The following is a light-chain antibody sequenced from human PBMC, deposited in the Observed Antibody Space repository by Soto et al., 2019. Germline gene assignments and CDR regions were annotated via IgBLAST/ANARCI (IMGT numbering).Light chain of an antibody. CDR2: DVT. Sequence: QSALTQPRSVSGSPGQSVTISCTGTSSDVGGYNCVSWYQQHPGKAPKLMIYDVTKRPSGVPDRFSGSKSGNAASLTISGLQAEDEADYFCFAFTTSYTHVFGTGTKVTVL. V-gene: IGLV2-11*01. CDR1: SSDVGGYNC. J-gene: IGLJ1*01. CDR3: FAFTTSYTHV.